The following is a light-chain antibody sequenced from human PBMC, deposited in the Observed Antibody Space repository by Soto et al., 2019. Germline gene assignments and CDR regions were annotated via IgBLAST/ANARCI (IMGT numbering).Light chain of an antibody. CDR3: CSHAGDNTYG. V-gene: IGLV2-8*01. Sequence: QSVLTQPPSASGSPGQSVTISCTGTSSDVGGYNYVSWYQQHPGKAPKLMIYEVTKRPSGVPDRLSGSKSGNTASLTVSGLQAEDEADYFCCSHAGDNTYGFGNCTKVTVL. J-gene: IGLJ6*01. CDR2: EVT. CDR1: SSDVGGYNY.